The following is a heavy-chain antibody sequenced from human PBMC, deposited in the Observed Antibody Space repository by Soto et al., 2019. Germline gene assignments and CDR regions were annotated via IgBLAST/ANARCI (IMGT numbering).Heavy chain of an antibody. D-gene: IGHD6-6*01. V-gene: IGHV3-30-3*01. CDR2: ISCDGSNN. Sequence: QVQLVESGGGVVQPGRSLRLSCAASGFTFSSYAMHWVRQAPGKGLEWVAVISCDGSNNYYADSVKGRFTISRDNSRTTLYLQTNSLRAEDTAVYYCARDRDRSSSQRFDYWGQGAPVIVSS. CDR3: ARDRDRSSSQRFDY. CDR1: GFTFSSYA. J-gene: IGHJ4*02.